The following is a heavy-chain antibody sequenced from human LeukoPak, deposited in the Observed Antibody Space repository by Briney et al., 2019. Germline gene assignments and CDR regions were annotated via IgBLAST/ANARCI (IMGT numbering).Heavy chain of an antibody. Sequence: GGSLRLSCTASGVTFSSVWMTWVRQAPGKGLEWVGRIKSRTDGETTDYAAPVKGRFSISRDDSENTLYLQMNSLKNEDTAVYFCTTVHGAGPVNFDYWGQGSLVTVSS. J-gene: IGHJ4*02. CDR3: TTVHGAGPVNFDY. V-gene: IGHV3-15*01. CDR2: IKSRTDGETT. D-gene: IGHD3-16*01. CDR1: GVTFSSVW.